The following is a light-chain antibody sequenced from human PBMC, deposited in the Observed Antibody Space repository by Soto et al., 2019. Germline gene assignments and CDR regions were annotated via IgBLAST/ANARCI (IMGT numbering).Light chain of an antibody. CDR2: GAS. CDR1: QSVSSN. Sequence: EIVMTQSPATLSVSPGERATLSCRASQSVSSNLAWYQQKPGQAPRLLLYGASPRATGIPARFSGSGSGTEFTLTISSVQSEDFAVYYCQQYNNWPPCTFCQGTKVESK. V-gene: IGKV3-15*01. J-gene: IGKJ1*01. CDR3: QQYNNWPPCT.